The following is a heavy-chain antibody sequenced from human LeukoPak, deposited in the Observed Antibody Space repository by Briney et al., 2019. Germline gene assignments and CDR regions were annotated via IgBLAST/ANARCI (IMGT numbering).Heavy chain of an antibody. CDR3: ARGRLRNTGNWFDP. D-gene: IGHD2-21*02. Sequence: ASVKVSCKASGYTFTSYAINWVRQATGQGLEWMGWMNPNSGNTGYAQKFQGRVTMTRNTSISTAYMELSSLRSEDTAVYYCARGRLRNTGNWFDPWGQGTLVTVSS. J-gene: IGHJ5*02. CDR2: MNPNSGNT. V-gene: IGHV1-8*01. CDR1: GYTFTSYA.